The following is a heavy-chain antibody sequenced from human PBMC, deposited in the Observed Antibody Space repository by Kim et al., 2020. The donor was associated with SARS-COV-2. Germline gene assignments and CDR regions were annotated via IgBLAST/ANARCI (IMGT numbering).Heavy chain of an antibody. CDR2: IYYSVTT. J-gene: IGHJ4*02. CDR1: GGSISSSTHY. CDR3: AGHVNTNGVIDY. V-gene: IGHV4-39*01. D-gene: IGHD2-8*01. Sequence: SETLSLTCSVSGGSISSSTHYWGWIRQPPGKGLEWIGTIYYSVTTYYNPSLQTRVTIFGDTSKSQFSLRLTSVTAADTAVYYCAGHVNTNGVIDYWGQGTLVTVSS.